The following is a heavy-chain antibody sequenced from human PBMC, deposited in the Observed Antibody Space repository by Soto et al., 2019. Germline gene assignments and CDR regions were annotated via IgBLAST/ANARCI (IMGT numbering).Heavy chain of an antibody. J-gene: IGHJ4*02. Sequence: ASVKGYCKAPGYTYTSYDINSARQATGQVLEWMGWMNPNSGNTDYAQKFQGRVNMTRNTSISTAYMELSSLRSEDTAVYYCARARRYCSSTSWWESFDYWGQGTLVTGSS. CDR3: ARARRYCSSTSWWESFDY. D-gene: IGHD2-2*01. CDR2: MNPNSGNT. V-gene: IGHV1-8*01. CDR1: GYTYTSYD.